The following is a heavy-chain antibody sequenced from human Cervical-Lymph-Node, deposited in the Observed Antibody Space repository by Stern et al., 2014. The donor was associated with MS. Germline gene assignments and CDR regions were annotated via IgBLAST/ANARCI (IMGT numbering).Heavy chain of an antibody. CDR1: GFTFASYY. D-gene: IGHD2-2*01. CDR3: ARGPPGGDYFDY. J-gene: IGHJ4*02. V-gene: IGHV1-2*06. Sequence: VQLEESGAEVKKPGASVKVSCKTSGFTFASYYMHWVRQAPGQGLEWMGRIDPNNGGTNSAQKFQGRVTMTRATSIRTVYLELSRLTSDDTAVYYCARGPPGGDYFDYWGQGTLVTVSS. CDR2: IDPNNGGT.